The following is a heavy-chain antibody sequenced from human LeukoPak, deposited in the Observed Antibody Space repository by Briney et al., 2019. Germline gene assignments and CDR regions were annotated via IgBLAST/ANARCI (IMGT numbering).Heavy chain of an antibody. CDR2: IYSSGST. D-gene: IGHD1-26*01. CDR3: ARGPQWEPPKWGAFDI. Sequence: SETLSLTCTVSGGSISINTYYWGWIRQPPGKGLEWIGSIYSSGSTYYNPSLKSRVTISVDTSKNQFSLKLTSVTAADTAMYYCARGPQWEPPKWGAFDIWGQGTMVTVSS. V-gene: IGHV4-39*01. CDR1: GGSISINTYY. J-gene: IGHJ3*02.